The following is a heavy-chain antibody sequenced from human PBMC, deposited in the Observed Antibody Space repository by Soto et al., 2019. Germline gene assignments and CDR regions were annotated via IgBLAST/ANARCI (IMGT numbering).Heavy chain of an antibody. CDR2: IIPVFNTT. D-gene: IGHD6-19*01. V-gene: IGHV1-69*06. CDR1: GGTFSSYT. J-gene: IGHJ4*02. Sequence: QVHLVQSEAEVKKPGSSVKVSCKASGGTFSSYTVSWVRQAPGQGLEWVGGIIPVFNTTYYAQKFLGRVTILADKSTSTAYMELSNLRSEDTAVYYCARSLGRGWTPYWGQGTLVTVSS. CDR3: ARSLGRGWTPY.